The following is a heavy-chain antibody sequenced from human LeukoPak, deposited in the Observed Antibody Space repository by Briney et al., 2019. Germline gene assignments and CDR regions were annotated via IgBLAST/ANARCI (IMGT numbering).Heavy chain of an antibody. Sequence: GGSLRLSCAASGFTFSSYEMNWVRQAPGKGLEWVSYISSSGSTIYYADSVKGRFTISRDNSKNTLYLQMNSLIAEDTAAYYCAKSGYNRFDYWGQGTRVTVSS. CDR2: ISSSGSTI. CDR3: AKSGYNRFDY. CDR1: GFTFSSYE. J-gene: IGHJ4*02. D-gene: IGHD5-24*01. V-gene: IGHV3-48*03.